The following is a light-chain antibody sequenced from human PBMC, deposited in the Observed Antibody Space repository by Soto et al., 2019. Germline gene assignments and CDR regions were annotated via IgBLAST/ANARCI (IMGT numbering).Light chain of an antibody. CDR2: DIS. CDR1: QTIISTY. Sequence: EIVLTQSPGTLSLSPGERATLSCWASQTIISTYLAWYQQKPGQAPRLVIHDISTRATGIPDRFSGSGSGTDFTLIISRLEPEDFAVYYCQQYSNPPCTFGQGTKVEI. CDR3: QQYSNPPCT. V-gene: IGKV3-20*01. J-gene: IGKJ1*01.